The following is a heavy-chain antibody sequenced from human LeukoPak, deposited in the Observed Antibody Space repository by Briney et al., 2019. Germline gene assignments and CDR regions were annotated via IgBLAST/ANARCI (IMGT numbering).Heavy chain of an antibody. V-gene: IGHV3-48*03. CDR1: GFTFSSYE. Sequence: PGGSLRLSCAASGFTFSSYEMNWVRQAPGKGLEWVSCISSSGSTIYYADSVKGRFTISRDNAKNSLYLQMNSLRAEDTAVYYCAPGRYYGSGSYHNWFDPWGQGTLVTVSS. D-gene: IGHD3-10*01. CDR2: ISSSGSTI. CDR3: APGRYYGSGSYHNWFDP. J-gene: IGHJ5*02.